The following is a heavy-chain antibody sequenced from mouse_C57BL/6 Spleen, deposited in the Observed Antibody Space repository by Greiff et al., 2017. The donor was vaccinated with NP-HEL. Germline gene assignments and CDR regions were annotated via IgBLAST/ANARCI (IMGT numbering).Heavy chain of an antibody. CDR2: IYPGSGNT. CDR3: ARGAYYGSSYLWYFDV. CDR1: GYTFTDYY. Sequence: QVQLKQSGAELVRPGASVKLSCKASGYTFTDYYINWVKQRPGQGLEWIARIYPGSGNTYYNEKFKGKATLTAEKSSSTAYMQLSSLTSEDSAVYFCARGAYYGSSYLWYFDVWGTGTTVTVSS. D-gene: IGHD1-1*01. J-gene: IGHJ1*03. V-gene: IGHV1-76*01.